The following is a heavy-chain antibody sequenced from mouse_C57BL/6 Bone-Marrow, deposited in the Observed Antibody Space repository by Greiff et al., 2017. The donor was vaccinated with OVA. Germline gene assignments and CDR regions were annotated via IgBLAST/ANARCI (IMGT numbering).Heavy chain of an antibody. V-gene: IGHV1-15*01. CDR1: GYTFTDYE. D-gene: IGHD1-1*01. CDR2: IDPETGGT. J-gene: IGHJ3*01. CDR3: TNYYGSS. Sequence: QVQLQQSGAELVRPGASVTLSCKASGYTFTDYEMHWVKQTPVHGLEWIGAIDPETGGTAYNQKFKSKAILTADKSSSTAYMELRSLTSEDSAVYYCTNYYGSSWGQGTLVTVSA.